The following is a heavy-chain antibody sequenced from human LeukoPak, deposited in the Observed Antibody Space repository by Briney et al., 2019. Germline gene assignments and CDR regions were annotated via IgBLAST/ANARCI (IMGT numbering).Heavy chain of an antibody. J-gene: IGHJ4*02. Sequence: GGSLRLSCAASGCTFDDYGMTWFRQAPGQGLEWVSGINWNGGSIGYADSVKGRFTISRDNAKNSLYLQMNSLRAEDTALYYCARASSYYASGSYSDYWGQGTLVTVSS. CDR2: INWNGGSI. CDR1: GCTFDDYG. V-gene: IGHV3-20*04. D-gene: IGHD3-10*01. CDR3: ARASSYYASGSYSDY.